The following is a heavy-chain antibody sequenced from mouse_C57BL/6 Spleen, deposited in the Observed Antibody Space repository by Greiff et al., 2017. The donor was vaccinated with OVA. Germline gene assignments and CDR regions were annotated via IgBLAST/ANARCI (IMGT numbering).Heavy chain of an antibody. CDR1: GFNIKDYY. D-gene: IGHD4-1*01. CDR2: IDPEDGET. Sequence: EVKLVESGAELVKPGASVKLSCTASGFNIKDYYMHWVKQRTEQGLEWIGRIDPEDGETKYAPKFQGKATITADTSSNTAYLQLSSLTSEDTAVYYCALANWVAWFAYWGQGTLVTVSA. CDR3: ALANWVAWFAY. J-gene: IGHJ3*01. V-gene: IGHV14-2*01.